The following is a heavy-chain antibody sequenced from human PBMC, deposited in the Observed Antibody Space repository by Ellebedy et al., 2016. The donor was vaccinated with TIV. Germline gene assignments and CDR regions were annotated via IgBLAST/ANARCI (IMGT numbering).Heavy chain of an antibody. CDR3: ARDPTLRYYFDY. CDR2: ISSSSSYI. J-gene: IGHJ4*02. D-gene: IGHD3-3*01. Sequence: GGSLRLXCAASGFTFSSYSMNWVRQAPGKGLEWVSSISSSSSYIYYADSVKGRFTISRDNTKNSLYLQMNSLRAEDTAVYYCARDPTLRYYFDYWGQGTLVTVSS. V-gene: IGHV3-21*01. CDR1: GFTFSSYS.